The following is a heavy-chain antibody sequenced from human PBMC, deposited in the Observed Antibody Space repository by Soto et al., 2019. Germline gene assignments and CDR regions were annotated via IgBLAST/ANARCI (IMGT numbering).Heavy chain of an antibody. J-gene: IGHJ6*02. V-gene: IGHV3-33*01. Sequence: QVQLVESGGGVVQPGRSLRLSCAASGFTFSSYGMHWVRQAPGKGLEWVAGIWYDGSNKYYADSVKGRFTISRDNSKNTLYLQMNSLRAEDTAVYYCARDSLEMATIWDSPWDGMDVWGQGTTVTVSS. CDR2: IWYDGSNK. CDR3: ARDSLEMATIWDSPWDGMDV. CDR1: GFTFSSYG. D-gene: IGHD5-12*01.